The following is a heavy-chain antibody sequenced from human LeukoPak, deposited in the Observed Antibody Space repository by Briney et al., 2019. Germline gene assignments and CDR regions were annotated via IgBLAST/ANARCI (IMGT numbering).Heavy chain of an antibody. V-gene: IGHV1-69*04. CDR3: ARVGVGWYFDL. CDR2: IIPILGIA. CDR1: GGTFSSYA. Sequence: GASVKVSCEASGGTFSSYAISWVRQAPGQGLEWMGRIIPILGIANYAQKFQGRVTITADKSTSTAYMELSSLRSEDTAVYYCARVGVGWYFDLWGRGTLVTVSS. J-gene: IGHJ2*01. D-gene: IGHD2-8*01.